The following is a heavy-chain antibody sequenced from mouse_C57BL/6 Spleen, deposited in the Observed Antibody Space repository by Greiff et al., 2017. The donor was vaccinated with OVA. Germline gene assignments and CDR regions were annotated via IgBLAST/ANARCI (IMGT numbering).Heavy chain of an antibody. CDR1: GYAFSSYW. D-gene: IGHD2-12*01. V-gene: IGHV1-80*01. CDR2: IYPGDGDT. CDR3: ARFYSNDDAMDY. J-gene: IGHJ4*01. Sequence: VQLQQSGAELVKPGASVKISCKASGYAFSSYWMNWVKQRPGQGLEWIGQIYPGDGDTNYNGKFKGKATLTADKSSSTAYMQLSSLTSEDSAVYFCARFYSNDDAMDYWGQGTSVTVSS.